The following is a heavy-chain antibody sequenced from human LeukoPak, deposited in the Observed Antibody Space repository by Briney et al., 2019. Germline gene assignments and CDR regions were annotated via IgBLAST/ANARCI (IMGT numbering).Heavy chain of an antibody. D-gene: IGHD3-22*01. CDR2: IYPGDSVT. J-gene: IGHJ4*02. CDR1: GYSFTSYW. CDR3: ARQGVYYYDSSGPDY. Sequence: GESLQISCKGSGYSFTSYWIGWVRQMPGKGLEWMGIIYPGDSVTRYSPSFQGQVTISADKSISTAYLQWSSLKASDTAMYYCARQGVYYYDSSGPDYWGQGTLVTVTS. V-gene: IGHV5-51*01.